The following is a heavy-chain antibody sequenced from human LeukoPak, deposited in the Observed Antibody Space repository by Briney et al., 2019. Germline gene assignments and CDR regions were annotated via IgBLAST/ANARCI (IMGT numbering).Heavy chain of an antibody. Sequence: PSETLSLTCIVSGGPISSYYWSWIRQPPGKGLEWIGYIYYTGSTNYNPSLKSRVTISVDTSKNQFSLKLSSVTAADMAVYYCARDAYSSSEVDWFDPWGQGTLVTVSS. D-gene: IGHD6-13*01. CDR2: IYYTGST. CDR1: GGPISSYY. V-gene: IGHV4-59*01. J-gene: IGHJ5*02. CDR3: ARDAYSSSEVDWFDP.